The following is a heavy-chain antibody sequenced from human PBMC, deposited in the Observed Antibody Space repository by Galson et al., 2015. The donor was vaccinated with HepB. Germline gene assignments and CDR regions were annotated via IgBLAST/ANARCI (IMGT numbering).Heavy chain of an antibody. CDR1: GFTVSSNY. V-gene: IGHV3-53*01. J-gene: IGHJ6*02. CDR3: ARERDCYGSGSSGGRNSYYGMDV. CDR2: IYSGGST. Sequence: SLRLSCAASGFTVSSNYMSWVRQAPGKGLEWVSVIYSGGSTYYADSVKGRFTISRDNSKNTLYLQMNSLRAEDTAVYYCARERDCYGSGSSGGRNSYYGMDVWGPGTTVTVSS. D-gene: IGHD3-10*01.